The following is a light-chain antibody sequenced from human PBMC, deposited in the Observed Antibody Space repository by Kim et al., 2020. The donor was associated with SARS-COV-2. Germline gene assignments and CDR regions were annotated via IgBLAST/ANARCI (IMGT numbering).Light chain of an antibody. CDR1: QSVTSTY. CDR2: ASS. Sequence: EIVLTQSPGTLSLSPGERATLSCRTSQSVTSTYIAWYQQRPGQAPRLLLYASSIRDAGIPDRFSGSGSGSDFTLTITRLEPEDFAVYYCQQYDTSPPTYTFGQGTKLEIK. CDR3: QQYDTSPPTYT. V-gene: IGKV3-20*01. J-gene: IGKJ2*01.